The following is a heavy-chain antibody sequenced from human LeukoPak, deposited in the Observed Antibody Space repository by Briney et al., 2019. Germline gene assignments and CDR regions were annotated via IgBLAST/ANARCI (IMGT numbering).Heavy chain of an antibody. CDR2: IYYSGST. CDR1: GDSISSYY. D-gene: IGHD3-22*01. Sequence: SETLSLTCTVSGDSISSYYWSWIRQPPGKGLEWIGYIYYSGSTNYNPSLKSRVTISVDTSKNQFSLKLSSVTAADTGVYYCARAKWLYFDYWGQGTLVTVSS. CDR3: ARAKWLYFDY. J-gene: IGHJ4*02. V-gene: IGHV4-59*01.